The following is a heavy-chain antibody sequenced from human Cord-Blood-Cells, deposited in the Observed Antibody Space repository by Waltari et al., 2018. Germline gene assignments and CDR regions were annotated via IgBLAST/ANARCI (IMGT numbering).Heavy chain of an antibody. J-gene: IGHJ4*02. CDR3: APPHSYGFDY. D-gene: IGHD5-18*01. Sequence: QVQLVESGGGVVQPGGSLRLSCAAPGFTFSSYGLHWVRQAPGKGLEWLAFIRYEGSNKYYADSVKGRFTISRDNSKNTLYLQMNSLRAEDTAVYYCAPPHSYGFDYWGQGTLVTVSS. V-gene: IGHV3-30*02. CDR1: GFTFSSYG. CDR2: IRYEGSNK.